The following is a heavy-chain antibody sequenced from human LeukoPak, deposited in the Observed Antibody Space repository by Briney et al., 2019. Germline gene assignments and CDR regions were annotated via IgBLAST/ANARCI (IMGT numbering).Heavy chain of an antibody. J-gene: IGHJ4*02. V-gene: IGHV4-59*12. CDR1: GGSISSYY. D-gene: IGHD2/OR15-2a*01. CDR3: AREQPDYFFYLTADS. CDR2: IYYSGST. Sequence: SETLSLTCTVSGGSISSYYWSWIRQPPGKGLEWIGYIYYSGSTYYNPSLKSRVTISVDTSKNQFSLKLSSVTAADTAVYYCAREQPDYFFYLTADSWGQGTLVTVSS.